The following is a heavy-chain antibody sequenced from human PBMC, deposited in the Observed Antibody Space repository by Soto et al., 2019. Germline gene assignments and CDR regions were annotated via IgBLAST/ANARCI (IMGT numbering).Heavy chain of an antibody. J-gene: IGHJ5*02. V-gene: IGHV1-69*12. CDR3: ARVGWGDLAPDWFDP. CDR1: GGTFSSYA. D-gene: IGHD2-21*01. Sequence: QVQLVQSGAEVKKPGSSVKVSCKASGGTFSSYAISWVRQAPGQGLEWMGGIIPIFGTANYAQKFQGRVTITADESTSTAYMEMSSLRSEDAAVYYGARVGWGDLAPDWFDPWGQGTLLTVSS. CDR2: IIPIFGTA.